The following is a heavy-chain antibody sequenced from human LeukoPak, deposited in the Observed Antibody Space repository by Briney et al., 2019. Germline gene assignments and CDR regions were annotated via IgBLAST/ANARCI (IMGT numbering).Heavy chain of an antibody. CDR2: TYYRSKWYN. D-gene: IGHD2-15*01. Sequence: HSQTLSLTCAISGNSFSTDTTAWNWIRQSPSRGLEWLGRTYYRSKWYNDYAVSVKSRITINPDTSKNQFSLRLNSVTPEDTAVYYCARALRYCSANACYSTFDLWGQGTLVTVSS. V-gene: IGHV6-1*01. J-gene: IGHJ3*01. CDR1: GNSFSTDTTA. CDR3: ARALRYCSANACYSTFDL.